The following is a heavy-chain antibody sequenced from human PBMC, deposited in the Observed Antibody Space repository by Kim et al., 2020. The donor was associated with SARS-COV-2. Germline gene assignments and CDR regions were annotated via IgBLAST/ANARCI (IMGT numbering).Heavy chain of an antibody. D-gene: IGHD6-19*01. J-gene: IGHJ4*02. CDR3: AKCFGITVAGS. Sequence: SETLSLTCTVSGGSIRSGSDYWGWIRQPPGKGLEWIGSIFSSGTTYYNPSLNSRVTISLDTSKNHFSLRLSSVTAADTAVYYCAKCFGITVAGSWGQGTRVTVSS. CDR2: IFSSGTT. CDR1: GGSIRSGSDY. V-gene: IGHV4-39*07.